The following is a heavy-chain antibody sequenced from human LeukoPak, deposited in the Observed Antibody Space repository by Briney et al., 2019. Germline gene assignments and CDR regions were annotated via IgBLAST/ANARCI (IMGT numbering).Heavy chain of an antibody. CDR2: ISAYNGNT. J-gene: IGHJ4*02. CDR1: GYTFTSYG. V-gene: IGHV1-18*04. D-gene: IGHD5-18*01. Sequence: ASVKVSCKASGYTFTSYGISWVRQAPGQGLEWMGWISAYNGNTNYAQKLQGRVTMTTDTSTSTASMDLRSVRYADTYVYSCARDEGYSYRNDYWGQGTLVTVSS. CDR3: ARDEGYSYRNDY.